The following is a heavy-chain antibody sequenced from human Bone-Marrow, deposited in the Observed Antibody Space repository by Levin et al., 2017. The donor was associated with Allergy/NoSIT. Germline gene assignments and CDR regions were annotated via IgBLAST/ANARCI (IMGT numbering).Heavy chain of an antibody. Sequence: LSLTCAASGLTFSSYAMSWVRQAPGKGLEWVGLISYDGDFTFYGDSVKGRFTISRDNSNNTLFLQMDSVSAEDTAIYYCAKSPTLTGYYEWFDPWGQGTLVTVSS. CDR3: AKSPTLTGYYEWFDP. J-gene: IGHJ5*02. V-gene: IGHV3-30*18. CDR1: GLTFSSYA. CDR2: ISYDGDFT. D-gene: IGHD3-9*01.